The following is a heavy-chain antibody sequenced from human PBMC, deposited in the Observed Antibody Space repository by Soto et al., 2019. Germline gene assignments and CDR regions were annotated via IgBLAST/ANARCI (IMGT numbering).Heavy chain of an antibody. CDR3: ARAARIVVVPAARSPGAFDI. D-gene: IGHD2-2*01. CDR1: GFTFSSYA. Sequence: QVQLVESGGGVVQPGRSLRLSCAASGFTFSSYAMHWVRQAPGKGLEWVAVISYDGSNKYYADSVKGRFTISRDNSKNTLYLQMNSLRAEDTAVYYCARAARIVVVPAARSPGAFDIWGQGTMVTVSS. CDR2: ISYDGSNK. J-gene: IGHJ3*02. V-gene: IGHV3-30-3*01.